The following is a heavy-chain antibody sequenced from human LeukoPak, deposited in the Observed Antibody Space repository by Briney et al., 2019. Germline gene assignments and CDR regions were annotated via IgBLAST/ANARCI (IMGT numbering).Heavy chain of an antibody. CDR1: GYTLTELS. CDR3: ATIPYYYDSSGYYFDY. D-gene: IGHD3-22*01. CDR2: FDPEDGET. Sequence: ASVKVSCKVSGYTLTELSMHWVRQAPGKGLEWMGGFDPEDGETIYARKFQGRVTMTEDTSTDTAYMELSSLRSEDTAVYYCATIPYYYDSSGYYFDYWGQGSLVTVSS. V-gene: IGHV1-24*01. J-gene: IGHJ4*02.